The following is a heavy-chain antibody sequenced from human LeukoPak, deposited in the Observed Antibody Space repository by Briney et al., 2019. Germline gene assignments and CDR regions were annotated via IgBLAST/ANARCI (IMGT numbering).Heavy chain of an antibody. CDR3: AKDPLWFGELLGYYFDY. Sequence: PGGSLRLSCAASGFTFSSYEMNWVRQAPGKGLEWVSYISSSGSTIYYADSVKGRFTISRDNAKNSLYLQMNSLRAEDTAVYYCAKDPLWFGELLGYYFDYWGQGTLVTVSS. J-gene: IGHJ4*02. D-gene: IGHD3-10*01. CDR1: GFTFSSYE. V-gene: IGHV3-48*03. CDR2: ISSSGSTI.